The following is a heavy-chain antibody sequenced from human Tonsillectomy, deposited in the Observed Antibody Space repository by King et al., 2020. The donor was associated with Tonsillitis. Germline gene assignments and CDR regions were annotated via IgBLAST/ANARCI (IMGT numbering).Heavy chain of an antibody. V-gene: IGHV3-23*04. CDR1: GFTFSTYA. CDR3: AKVGLWSYWYFDL. J-gene: IGHJ2*01. Sequence: VQLVESGGGLVQPGGSLRLSCAASGFTFSTYAMSWVRQAPGEGLEWVSAISVSGDSTYYADSVKGRFTISRDNSKHTLYLQMNSLRADDTAVYYCAKVGLWSYWYFDLWGRGTLVTVSS. CDR2: ISVSGDST. D-gene: IGHD5-18*01.